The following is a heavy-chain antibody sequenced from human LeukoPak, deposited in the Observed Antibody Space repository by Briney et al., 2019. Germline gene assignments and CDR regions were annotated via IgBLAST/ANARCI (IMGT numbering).Heavy chain of an antibody. CDR1: GFTFSTYA. D-gene: IGHD2-21*02. Sequence: GGSLRLSCAASGFTFSTYAVNWVRQAPGKGLEWVSTISGSGDSTYYADSVKGRFTISRDNSKDTLYLQMNSLRAEDTAVYYCAKEYCGGDCYLNYFDYWGQGTLVTVSS. V-gene: IGHV3-23*01. CDR3: AKEYCGGDCYLNYFDY. J-gene: IGHJ4*02. CDR2: ISGSGDST.